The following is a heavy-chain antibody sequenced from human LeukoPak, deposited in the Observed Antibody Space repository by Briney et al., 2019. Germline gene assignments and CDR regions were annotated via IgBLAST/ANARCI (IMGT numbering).Heavy chain of an antibody. Sequence: GGSLRLSCAASGFTFSSYDMHWVRQAPGKGLEWVAVIWYDGSNKYYADSVKGRFTISRDNSKNTLYLQMNSLRAEDTAVYYCAKDLAATVTTMRDYWGQGTLVTVSS. CDR3: AKDLAATVTTMRDY. J-gene: IGHJ4*02. CDR2: IWYDGSNK. CDR1: GFTFSSYD. V-gene: IGHV3-33*06. D-gene: IGHD4-11*01.